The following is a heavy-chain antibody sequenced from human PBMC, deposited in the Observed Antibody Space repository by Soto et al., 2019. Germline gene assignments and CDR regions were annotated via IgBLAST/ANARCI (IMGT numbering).Heavy chain of an antibody. CDR1: GYTFTNYA. Sequence: ASVKVSCKASGYTFTNYAIHWVRQAPGQGLEWMGWINAYNGNTNYAQKLQGRVTMTTDTSTSTAYMELRSLRSDDTAVYYCARDVGYGLIDYWGQGTLVTVSS. CDR2: INAYNGNT. CDR3: ARDVGYGLIDY. J-gene: IGHJ4*02. D-gene: IGHD5-18*01. V-gene: IGHV1-18*01.